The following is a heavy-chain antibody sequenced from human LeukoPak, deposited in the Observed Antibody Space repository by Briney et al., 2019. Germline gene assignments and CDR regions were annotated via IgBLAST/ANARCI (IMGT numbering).Heavy chain of an antibody. D-gene: IGHD4-17*01. CDR3: ARALTVRTWGFDY. CDR1: GYSISSAYY. Sequence: SETLSLTCTVSGYSISSAYYWGWIRQPPGKGLEWIGSINHSGSTYYNPSLKSRVTISVDTSKNNFSLKLSSVTAADTAVYYCARALTVRTWGFDYWGRGTLVTVSS. V-gene: IGHV4-38-2*02. J-gene: IGHJ4*02. CDR2: INHSGST.